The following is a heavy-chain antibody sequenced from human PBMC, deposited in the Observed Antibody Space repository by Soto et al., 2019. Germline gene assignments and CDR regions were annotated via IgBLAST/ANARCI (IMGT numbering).Heavy chain of an antibody. Sequence: SETLSLTCSVAGALVSSRNYPWTWIRQSPGKGLEWIGYISYSGSTHYDPSLKSRVTISVDTSKNQFSLKLSSVTAADTVLYYCAEHSSSSLYDFDYWGQGTLGTVSS. J-gene: IGHJ4*02. V-gene: IGHV4-31*03. CDR3: AEHSSSSLYDFDY. CDR1: GALVSSRNYP. CDR2: ISYSGST. D-gene: IGHD6-6*01.